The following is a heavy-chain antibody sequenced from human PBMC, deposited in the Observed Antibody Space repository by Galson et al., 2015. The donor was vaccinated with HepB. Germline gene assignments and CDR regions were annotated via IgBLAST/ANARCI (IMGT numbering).Heavy chain of an antibody. J-gene: IGHJ5*02. Sequence: QVELQESGPGLVKPSETLSLSCKASGGTFSSYAISWVRQAPGQGLEWMGRIIPILGIANYAQKFQGRVTITADKSTSTAYMELSSLRSEDTAVYYCARARYCSGGSCYGHGYNWFDPWGQGTLVTVSS. CDR2: IIPILGIA. CDR1: GGTFSSYA. V-gene: IGHV1-69*09. CDR3: ARARYCSGGSCYGHGYNWFDP. D-gene: IGHD2-15*01.